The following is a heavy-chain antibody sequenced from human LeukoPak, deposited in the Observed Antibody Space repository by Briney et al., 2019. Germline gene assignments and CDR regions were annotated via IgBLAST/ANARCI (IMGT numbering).Heavy chain of an antibody. Sequence: GESLKISCKGSGYSYTNYWISWVRQMPGKGLEWMGRIDPSDSYINHSPSFQGHVSISADKSVSTAYLQWSSLKASDSAMYYCARLYMVPDYWGQGTLVTVSS. CDR3: ARLYMVPDY. J-gene: IGHJ4*02. CDR2: IDPSDSYI. D-gene: IGHD3-10*01. CDR1: GYSYTNYW. V-gene: IGHV5-10-1*01.